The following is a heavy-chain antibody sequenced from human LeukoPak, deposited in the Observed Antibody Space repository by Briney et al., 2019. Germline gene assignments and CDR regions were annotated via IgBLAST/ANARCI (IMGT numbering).Heavy chain of an antibody. J-gene: IGHJ4*02. Sequence: EGSLRLSCAASGFTFSSYAMNWVRQAPGKGLEWVSAISGSVVTAYYADSVQGRFTISRDNSKNTLYLQMNSLRAEDTAVYYCAKEGDTSVGNYFDYWGQGTLVTVSS. V-gene: IGHV3-23*01. CDR1: GFTFSSYA. CDR3: AKEGDTSVGNYFDY. D-gene: IGHD3-22*01. CDR2: ISGSVVTA.